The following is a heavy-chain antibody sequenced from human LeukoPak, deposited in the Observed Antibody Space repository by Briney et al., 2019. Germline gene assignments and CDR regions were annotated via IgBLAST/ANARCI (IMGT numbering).Heavy chain of an antibody. CDR2: ISGYNGKT. J-gene: IGHJ3*02. D-gene: IGHD2-15*01. Sequence: ASVKVSCKASGYTFNTYGITWVRQAPGQGLEWMGWISGYNGKTKYAQKLQDRVTMTTDTSTTTAYMELRSLRSDDTAVYYCASPSSVADADAFDIWGQGTMVTVSS. V-gene: IGHV1-18*01. CDR1: GYTFNTYG. CDR3: ASPSSVADADAFDI.